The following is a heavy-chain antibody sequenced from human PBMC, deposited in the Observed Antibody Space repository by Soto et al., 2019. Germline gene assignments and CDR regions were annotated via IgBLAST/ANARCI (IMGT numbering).Heavy chain of an antibody. CDR1: GFTFTSSA. V-gene: IGHV1-58*01. D-gene: IGHD6-19*01. CDR2: IVVGSGNT. J-gene: IGHJ6*02. CDR3: AADPYSSGWYYYYGMDV. Sequence: GASVKVSCKASGFTFTSSAVQWVRQARGQRLEWIGWIVVGSGNTNYAQKFQERVTITRNMSTSTAYMELSSLRSEDTAVYYCAADPYSSGWYYYYGMDVWGQGTTVTVSS.